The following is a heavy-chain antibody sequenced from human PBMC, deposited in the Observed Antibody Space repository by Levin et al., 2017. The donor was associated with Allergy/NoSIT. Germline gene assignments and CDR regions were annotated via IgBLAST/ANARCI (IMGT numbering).Heavy chain of an antibody. CDR1: GGSISSGSYY. CDR3: ASAVHAAGWVWFDP. J-gene: IGHJ5*02. D-gene: IGHD6-13*01. V-gene: IGHV4-39*01. CDR2: IYFTGST. Sequence: SETLSLTCTVSGGSISSGSYYWAWIRQPPGKGLEWVGHIYFTGSTYYNPSLRGRVTISVDTSKNQFSLELTSVTAADTSLYYCASAVHAAGWVWFDPWSQGTLVIVSP.